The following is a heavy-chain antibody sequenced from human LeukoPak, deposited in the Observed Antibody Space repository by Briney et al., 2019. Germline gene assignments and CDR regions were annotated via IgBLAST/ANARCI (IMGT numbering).Heavy chain of an antibody. CDR2: ISGSGGST. V-gene: IGHV3-23*01. D-gene: IGHD3-10*01. CDR1: GFTFSSYA. CDR3: AKDRRVWGSGRSLFDY. J-gene: IGHJ4*02. Sequence: GGSLRLSCAASGFTFSSYAMSWARQAPGKGLEWVSAISGSGGSTYYADSVKGRFTISRDNSKNTLYLQMNSLRAEDTAVYYCAKDRRVWGSGRSLFDYWGQGTLVTVSS.